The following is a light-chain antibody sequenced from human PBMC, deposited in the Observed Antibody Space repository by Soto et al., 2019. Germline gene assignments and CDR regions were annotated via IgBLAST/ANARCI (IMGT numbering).Light chain of an antibody. CDR1: ESVSSSY. V-gene: IGKV3-20*01. Sequence: EIVLTQSPGTLSLSPGERATLSCRASESVSSSYLAWYQQKPGQAPRLLISGASSRATGIPDRFSGSGSRTDFTLTISRLEPEDFAVYFCQQYGSFPYTFGQGTKLEIK. CDR2: GAS. J-gene: IGKJ2*01. CDR3: QQYGSFPYT.